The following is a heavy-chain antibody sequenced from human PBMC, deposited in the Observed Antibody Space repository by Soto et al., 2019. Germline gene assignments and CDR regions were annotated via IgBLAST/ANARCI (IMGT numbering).Heavy chain of an antibody. D-gene: IGHD4-17*01. CDR2: INPSGGST. V-gene: IGHV1-46*01. Sequence: GASVKVSCKASGYTFTSYYMHWVRQAPGQGLEWMGIINPSGGSTSYAQKFQGRVTMTRDTSTSTVYMELSSLRSEDTAVYYCARDSEHGDYYYGMDVWGQGTTVTVS. CDR3: ARDSEHGDYYYGMDV. CDR1: GYTFTSYY. J-gene: IGHJ6*02.